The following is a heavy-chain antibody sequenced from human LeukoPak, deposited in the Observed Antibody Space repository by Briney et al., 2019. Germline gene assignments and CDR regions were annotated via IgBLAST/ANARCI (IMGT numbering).Heavy chain of an antibody. Sequence: ASVKVSCKASRYSFTNYGVNWVRQAPGQGLEWVGWVAPYNGHTNYAQKFQGRATLTTDTSTNTAYMELRSLKSDDTAVYYCARGFSSSSPSDCWGQGTLVTVAS. CDR1: RYSFTNYG. CDR2: VAPYNGHT. J-gene: IGHJ4*02. V-gene: IGHV1-18*01. D-gene: IGHD6-6*01. CDR3: ARGFSSSSPSDC.